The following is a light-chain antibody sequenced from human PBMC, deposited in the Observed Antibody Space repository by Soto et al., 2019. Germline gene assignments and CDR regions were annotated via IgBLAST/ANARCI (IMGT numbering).Light chain of an antibody. J-gene: IGKJ1*01. V-gene: IGKV3-20*01. CDR3: QHYQYFRFSSTWT. CDR1: QSVTRDY. CDR2: AAS. Sequence: EIVLTQSPGTLSLSPGERATLSCRASQSVTRDYLACSQQKPGQAPRLLIYAASSRATGIPDRFSGSGSGTDFTLTITRLEPEDFAVYYCQHYQYFRFSSTWTFGQGTRVEIK.